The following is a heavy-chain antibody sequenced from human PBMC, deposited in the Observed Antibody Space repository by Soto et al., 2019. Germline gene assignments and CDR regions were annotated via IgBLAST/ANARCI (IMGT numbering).Heavy chain of an antibody. CDR3: AKIYCSSTSCPAGFDY. CDR2: ISGSGGST. Sequence: GGSLRLSCAASGFTFSSYAMSWVRQAPGKGLEWVSAISGSGGSTYYADSVKGRFTISRDNSKNTLYLQMNSLRAEDTAVYYCAKIYCSSTSCPAGFDYWGQGTLVTVSS. CDR1: GFTFSSYA. J-gene: IGHJ4*02. V-gene: IGHV3-23*01. D-gene: IGHD2-2*01.